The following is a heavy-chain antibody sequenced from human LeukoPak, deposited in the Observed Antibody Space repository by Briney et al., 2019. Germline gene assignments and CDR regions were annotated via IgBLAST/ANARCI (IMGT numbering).Heavy chain of an antibody. J-gene: IGHJ4*02. Sequence: GRSLRLSCAASGFTFDDYAMHWVRQAPGKGLEWVSGISWNSGSIGYADSVKGRFTISRDNAKNSLYLQMNSLRAEVTAVYYCAKALYGSGSYSESRFFDYWGQGTLVTVSS. CDR2: ISWNSGSI. CDR3: AKALYGSGSYSESRFFDY. V-gene: IGHV3-9*01. CDR1: GFTFDDYA. D-gene: IGHD3-10*01.